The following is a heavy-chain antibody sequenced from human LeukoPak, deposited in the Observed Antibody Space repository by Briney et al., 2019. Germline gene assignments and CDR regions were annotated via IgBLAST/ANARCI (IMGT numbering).Heavy chain of an antibody. V-gene: IGHV4-61*02. D-gene: IGHD5-12*01. CDR3: ARQGIVATTYYYYYMDV. CDR2: IFTSGSI. CDR1: AGSISSGNYY. J-gene: IGHJ6*03. Sequence: SETLSLTCTVSAGSISSGNYYWSWIRQPAGEGLEWIGRIFTSGSINYNPSLKSRVTISVDTSKNQFSLKLSSVTAADTAVYYCARQGIVATTYYYYYMDVWGKGTTVTVSS.